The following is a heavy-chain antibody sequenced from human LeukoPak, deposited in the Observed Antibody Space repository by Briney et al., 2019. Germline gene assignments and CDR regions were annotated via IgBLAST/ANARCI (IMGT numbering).Heavy chain of an antibody. V-gene: IGHV4-4*02. CDR2: IYHSGST. J-gene: IGHJ4*02. CDR3: ARAGRAAAGFGIDY. D-gene: IGHD6-13*01. Sequence: SETLSLTCAVSGGSISSSNWWSWVRPPPGKGLEWIGEIYHSGSTNYNPSLKSRVTISVDKSKNQFSLKLSSVTAADTAVYYCARAGRAAAGFGIDYWGQGTLVTVSS. CDR1: GGSISSSNW.